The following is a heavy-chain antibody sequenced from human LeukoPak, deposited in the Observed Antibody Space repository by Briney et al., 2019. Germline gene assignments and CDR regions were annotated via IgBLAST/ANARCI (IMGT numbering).Heavy chain of an antibody. J-gene: IGHJ3*02. CDR2: IYYSGST. D-gene: IGHD2-2*01. CDR1: GGSISSSSYY. V-gene: IGHV4-39*07. Sequence: PSVTLSLTCTVSGGSISSSSYYWGWIRQPPGKGLEWIGSIYYSGSTYYNPSLKSRVTISVDTSKNQFSLKLSSVTAADTAVYYCARDLGHIVVVPAANDAFDIWGQGTMVTVSS. CDR3: ARDLGHIVVVPAANDAFDI.